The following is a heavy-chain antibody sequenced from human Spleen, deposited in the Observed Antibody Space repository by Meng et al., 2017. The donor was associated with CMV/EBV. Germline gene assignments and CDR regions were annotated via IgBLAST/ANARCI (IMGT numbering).Heavy chain of an antibody. D-gene: IGHD3-3*01. J-gene: IGHJ5*02. CDR2: ISYDGSSK. CDR3: AKMGPYDFWSGYSRGNWFDP. Sequence: GESLKISCAASGFSFSTYSMHWVRQAPGKGLEWVAVISYDGSSKFYADSAKGRFTISRDNSKDTLYLQMNSLRAEDTAVYYCAKMGPYDFWSGYSRGNWFDPWGQGTLVTVSS. CDR1: GFSFSTYS. V-gene: IGHV3-30-3*02.